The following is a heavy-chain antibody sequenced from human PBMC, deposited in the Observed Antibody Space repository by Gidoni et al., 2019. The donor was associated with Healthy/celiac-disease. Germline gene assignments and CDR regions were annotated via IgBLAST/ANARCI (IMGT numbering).Heavy chain of an antibody. J-gene: IGHJ6*02. V-gene: IGHV3-21*01. D-gene: IGHD6-19*01. CDR1: GFTFSSYS. CDR2: ISSSSSYI. Sequence: EVQLVESGGGLVKPVGSLRLSCAASGFTFSSYSMKWVRRAPGKGLECVSSISSSSSYIYYADSVKGRFTISRDNAKNSLYLQMNSLSAEDTAVYYCAREHQWPGDYGMDVLCQGTTVTVSS. CDR3: AREHQWPGDYGMDV.